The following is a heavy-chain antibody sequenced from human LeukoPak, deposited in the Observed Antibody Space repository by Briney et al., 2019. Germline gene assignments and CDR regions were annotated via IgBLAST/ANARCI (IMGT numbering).Heavy chain of an antibody. CDR1: GGSLSSSSYY. J-gene: IGHJ4*02. D-gene: IGHD1-26*01. CDR2: IYYSGST. CDR3: ARQGVGEGYFDY. Sequence: SETLSLTCTVSGGSLSSSSYYWGWIRQPPGKGREWIGSIYYSGSTYYNPSLKSRVTISVDTSKNQFSLKLSSVTAADTAVYYCARQGVGEGYFDYWGQGTLVTVSS. V-gene: IGHV4-39*01.